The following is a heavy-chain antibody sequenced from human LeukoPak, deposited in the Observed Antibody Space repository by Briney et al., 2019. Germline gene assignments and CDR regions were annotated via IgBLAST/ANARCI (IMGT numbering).Heavy chain of an antibody. D-gene: IGHD2-15*01. CDR3: ARSGRGLGGY. J-gene: IGHJ4*02. CDR1: GGSISSGGYY. V-gene: IGHV4-30-2*01. Sequence: PSETLSLTCTVSGGSISSGGYYWSWIRQPPGKGLEWIGYIYHSGSTYYSPSLKSRVTISGDTSKNQFSLKLNSVTAADTAVYYCARSGRGLGGYWGQGTLVTVSS. CDR2: IYHSGST.